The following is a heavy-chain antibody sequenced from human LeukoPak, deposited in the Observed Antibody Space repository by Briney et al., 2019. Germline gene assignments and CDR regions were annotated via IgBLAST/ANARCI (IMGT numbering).Heavy chain of an antibody. CDR1: GFTVSSNY. CDR3: ARGGDSSGYYQVYNWFDP. Sequence: GGSPRLSCAASGFTVSSNYMSWVRQAPGKGLEWVSVIYSGGSTYYADSVKGRFTISRDNSKNTLYLQMNSLRAEDTAVYYCARGGDSSGYYQVYNWFDPWGQGTLVTVSS. J-gene: IGHJ5*02. CDR2: IYSGGST. V-gene: IGHV3-53*01. D-gene: IGHD3-22*01.